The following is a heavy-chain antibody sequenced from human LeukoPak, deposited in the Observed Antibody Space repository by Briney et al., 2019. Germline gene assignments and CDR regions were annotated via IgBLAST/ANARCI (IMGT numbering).Heavy chain of an antibody. D-gene: IGHD6-13*01. CDR1: GFTFSSYA. CDR3: AKGGSSSWFTYYYYGMDV. V-gene: IGHV3-23*01. CDR2: ISGSGGST. J-gene: IGHJ6*02. Sequence: GGSLRLSCAASGFTFSSYAMSWVRQAPGKGLEWVSAISGSGGSTYYADSVKGRFTISRDNSKNTLYLQMNSLRAEDTAVYYCAKGGSSSWFTYYYYGMDVWGQGTTVTVSS.